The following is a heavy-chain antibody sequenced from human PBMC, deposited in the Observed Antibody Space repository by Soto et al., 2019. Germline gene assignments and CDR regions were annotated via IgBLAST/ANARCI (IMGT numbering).Heavy chain of an antibody. J-gene: IGHJ6*03. CDR3: ARGLRRIAARYYYYYYMDV. CDR1: GGTFSSYT. V-gene: IGHV1-69*02. D-gene: IGHD6-6*01. CDR2: IIPILGIA. Sequence: SVKVSCKASGGTFSSYTISWVRQAPGQGLEWMGRIIPILGIANYAQKFQGRVTITADKSTSTAYMELSSLRSEDTAVYYCARGLRRIAARYYYYYYMDVWGKGTTVTVSS.